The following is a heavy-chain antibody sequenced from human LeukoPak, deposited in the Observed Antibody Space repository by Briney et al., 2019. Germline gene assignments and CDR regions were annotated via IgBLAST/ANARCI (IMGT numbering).Heavy chain of an antibody. CDR3: ASYFDFWSGYHPGGEVGY. Sequence: PGGSLRLSCAASGFTFSTYELNWVRQAPGKGLEWVSYISGDGVTIYYADSVKGRFTISRDNAKNSLYLQMNSLRAEDTGLYYCASYFDFWSGYHPGGEVGYWGQGTPVTVSS. D-gene: IGHD3-3*01. CDR1: GFTFSTYE. CDR2: ISGDGVTI. V-gene: IGHV3-48*03. J-gene: IGHJ4*02.